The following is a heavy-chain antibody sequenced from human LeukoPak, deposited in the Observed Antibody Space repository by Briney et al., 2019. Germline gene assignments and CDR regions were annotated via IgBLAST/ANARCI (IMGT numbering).Heavy chain of an antibody. J-gene: IGHJ4*02. CDR2: IYSGGST. D-gene: IGHD6-19*01. CDR1: GFTVSSNY. Sequence: PGESLRLSCAASGFTVSSNYMSWVRQAPGKGLEWVSVIYSGGSTYYADSVKGRFTISRDNSKNTLYLQMNSLRAEDTAVYYCAREETIAVAGSDYWGQGTLVTVSS. V-gene: IGHV3-66*02. CDR3: AREETIAVAGSDY.